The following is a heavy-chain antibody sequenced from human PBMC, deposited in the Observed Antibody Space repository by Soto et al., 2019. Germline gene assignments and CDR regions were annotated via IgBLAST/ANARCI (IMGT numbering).Heavy chain of an antibody. D-gene: IGHD1-26*01. V-gene: IGHV3-23*01. CDR2: ISSSGGCI. J-gene: IGHJ4*02. CDR3: AKTPSGRYGYFDY. Sequence: GGSLTLSCATLCFPFGSFTMNWAAQAPGKGLEWVSFISSSGGCIYYADSVKGRYTISRDNSKNTLYLQMDSLRAEDTAVYYCAKTPSGRYGYFDYWGQGDLVTVSS. CDR1: CFPFGSFT.